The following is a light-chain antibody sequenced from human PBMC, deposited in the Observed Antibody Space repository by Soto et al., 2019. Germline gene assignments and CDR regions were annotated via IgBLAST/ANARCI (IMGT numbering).Light chain of an antibody. V-gene: IGKV1-6*01. CDR2: AAS. J-gene: IGKJ1*01. CDR3: LQDYDYPRT. Sequence: AIQMTQSPSSLSASVGDRVTITCRASQGIRDELGWYQQKAGKAPNLLISAASRLQSGVPSRFSGRGSGTDFTLTISSLQLEDFATYYCLQDYDYPRTFGQGTKVELK. CDR1: QGIRDE.